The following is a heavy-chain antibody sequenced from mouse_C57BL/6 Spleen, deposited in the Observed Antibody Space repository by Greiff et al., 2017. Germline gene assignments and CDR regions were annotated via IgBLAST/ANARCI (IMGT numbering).Heavy chain of an antibody. CDR2: IWWDDDK. CDR1: GFSLSTFGMG. CDR3: ARIPYYYGSSPYYYAMDY. J-gene: IGHJ4*01. V-gene: IGHV8-8*01. D-gene: IGHD1-1*01. Sequence: QVQLKESGPGILQPSQTLSLTCSFSGFSLSTFGMGVGWIRQPSGKGLEWLAHIWWDDDKYYNPALKSRLTISKDTSKNQVFLKIANVDTADTATYYCARIPYYYGSSPYYYAMDYWGQGTSVTVSS.